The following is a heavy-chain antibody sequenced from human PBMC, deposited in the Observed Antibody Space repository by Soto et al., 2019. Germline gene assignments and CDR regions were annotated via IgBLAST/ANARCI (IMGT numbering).Heavy chain of an antibody. V-gene: IGHV4-4*02. J-gene: IGHJ4*02. CDR2: IYHSGST. Sequence: PSETLSLTCAVSSDSISNNHWWTWVRQPPGKGLEWIGEIYHSGSTNYNPSLKSRVTISVDKSKNQFSLKLDSVAAADTAVYYCARGGNWRLDCWGQGTLVTVSS. D-gene: IGHD1-26*01. CDR3: ARGGNWRLDC. CDR1: SDSISNNHW.